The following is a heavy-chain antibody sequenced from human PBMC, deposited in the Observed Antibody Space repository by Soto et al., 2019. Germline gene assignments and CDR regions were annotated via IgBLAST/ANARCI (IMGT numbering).Heavy chain of an antibody. V-gene: IGHV1-2*04. CDR1: GYTFTGYY. CDR3: ARDDTVTHFYGMGV. J-gene: IGHJ6*02. D-gene: IGHD4-17*01. CDR2: INPNSGGT. Sequence: ASVKVSCKASGYTFTGYYMHWVRQAPGQGLEWMGWINPNSGGTNYAQKFQGWVTMTRDTSISTAYMELSRLRSDDTAVYYCARDDTVTHFYGMGVWGQGTTVTV.